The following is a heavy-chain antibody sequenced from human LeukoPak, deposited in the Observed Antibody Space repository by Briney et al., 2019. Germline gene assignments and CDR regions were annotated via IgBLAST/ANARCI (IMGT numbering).Heavy chain of an antibody. D-gene: IGHD3-10*01. J-gene: IGHJ6*02. CDR1: GGSMSNYY. CDR2: INHSGST. V-gene: IGHV4-34*01. CDR3: ARGPDYYGSGSIILYYYYGMDV. Sequence: PSETLSLTCTVSGGSMSNYYWNWIRQPPGKGLEWIGEINHSGSTNYNPSLKSRVTISVDTSKNQFSLKLSSVTAADTAVYYCARGPDYYGSGSIILYYYYGMDVWGQGTTVTVSS.